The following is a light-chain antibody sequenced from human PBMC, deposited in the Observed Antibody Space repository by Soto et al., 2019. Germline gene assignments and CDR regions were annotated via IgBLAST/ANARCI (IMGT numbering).Light chain of an antibody. CDR3: SSYTDSSTLGLYV. J-gene: IGLJ1*01. V-gene: IGLV2-14*01. CDR1: ISDIGGYEY. CDR2: EVT. Sequence: QSALTQPASVSGSPGQSITISCTGTISDIGGYEYVSWYQQHPGKAPRLMIYEVTYRPSGVSNRFSGSKSGSTASLTISVLQAEDEADYYCSSYTDSSTLGLYVFGTGTKVT.